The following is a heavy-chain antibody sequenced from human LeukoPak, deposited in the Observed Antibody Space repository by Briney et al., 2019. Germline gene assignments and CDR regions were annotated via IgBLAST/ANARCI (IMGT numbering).Heavy chain of an antibody. CDR2: IYTSGST. CDR3: ARQIPYFDFWSGLGQDY. D-gene: IGHD3-3*01. Sequence: SETLSLTCTVSGGSISSYYWSWIRQPAGKGLEWIGRIYTSGSTYYNPSLKSRVTISVDTSKNQFSLKLSSVTAADTALYYCARQIPYFDFWSGLGQDYWGQGTLVTVSS. J-gene: IGHJ4*02. CDR1: GGSISSYY. V-gene: IGHV4-4*07.